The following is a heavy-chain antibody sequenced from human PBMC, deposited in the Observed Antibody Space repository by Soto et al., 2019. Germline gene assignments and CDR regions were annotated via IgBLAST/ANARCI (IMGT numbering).Heavy chain of an antibody. CDR3: AKTGMNFGVVIIWISDYYYYMDV. J-gene: IGHJ6*03. CDR1: GFTFSSYA. CDR2: ISGSGGST. D-gene: IGHD3-3*01. V-gene: IGHV3-23*01. Sequence: EVQLLESGGGLVQPGGSLRLSCAASGFTFSSYAMSWVRHAPGKGLEWVSAISGSGGSTYYADSVKGRFTISRDNSKNTLSLQMNSLRAEDTAVYYCAKTGMNFGVVIIWISDYYYYMDVWGKGTTVTVSS.